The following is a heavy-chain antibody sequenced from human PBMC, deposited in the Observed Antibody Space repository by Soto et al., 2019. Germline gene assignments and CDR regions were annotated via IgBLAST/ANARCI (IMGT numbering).Heavy chain of an antibody. CDR1: GFAFSLYS. CDR2: IKHDGTEI. Sequence: VQLVESGGGLVQPGGSLRLSCSASGFAFSLYSMHWVRQAPGKGLDWVAVIKHDGTEIYYADSVKGRFTISKDNSKNTLYLQMNALTADDTALYYCVRVGWGYSYGNGMDGWGQGTTVTVSS. CDR3: VRVGWGYSYGNGMDG. V-gene: IGHV3-30-3*01. D-gene: IGHD5-18*01. J-gene: IGHJ6*02.